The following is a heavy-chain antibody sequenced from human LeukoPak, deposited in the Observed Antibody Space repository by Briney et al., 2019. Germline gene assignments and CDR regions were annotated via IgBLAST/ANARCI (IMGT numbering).Heavy chain of an antibody. Sequence: GGSLRLSCAASGFTFTTYWMHWARHAPGKGRVWVSHITSDGSNTSYADSVKGRYTISRDNAKNSLYLQMNSLRVEDTAVYFWARCVSQSTHYYGSWGPGTLVIVSS. CDR1: GFTFTTYW. CDR3: ARCVSQSTHYYGS. D-gene: IGHD4-11*01. V-gene: IGHV3-74*01. CDR2: ITSDGSNT. J-gene: IGHJ4*02.